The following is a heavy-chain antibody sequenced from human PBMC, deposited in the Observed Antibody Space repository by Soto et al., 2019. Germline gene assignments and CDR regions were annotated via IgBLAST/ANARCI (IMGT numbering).Heavy chain of an antibody. V-gene: IGHV3-74*01. J-gene: IGHJ3*02. CDR3: ARGPSAAINFDI. Sequence: GGSLRLSCAASGFTFSSYWMHWVRQAPGKGLVWVSRINSDGSSTSYADSVKGRFTISRDNAKNTLYLQMNSLRAEDTAVYYCARGPSAAINFDIWGQGTMVTVSS. D-gene: IGHD5-18*01. CDR1: GFTFSSYW. CDR2: INSDGSST.